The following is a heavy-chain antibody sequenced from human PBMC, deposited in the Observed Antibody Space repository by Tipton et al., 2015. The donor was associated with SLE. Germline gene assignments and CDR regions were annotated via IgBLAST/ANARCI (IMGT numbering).Heavy chain of an antibody. Sequence: LRLSCTVSGGSISSYYWSWIRQPPGKGLEYIGYISYSGSSNSNSSLKSRVTISVDTSKKQFSLKLNSVTAADTAVYYCARIIGPYYYFDYWGQGTLVTVSS. CDR3: ARIIGPYYYFDY. CDR1: GGSISSYY. V-gene: IGHV4-59*01. CDR2: ISYSGSS. D-gene: IGHD2-15*01. J-gene: IGHJ4*02.